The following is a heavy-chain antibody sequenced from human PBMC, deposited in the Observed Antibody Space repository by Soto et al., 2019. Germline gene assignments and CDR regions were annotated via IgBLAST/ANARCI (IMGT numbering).Heavy chain of an antibody. CDR1: GFIFSDHA. V-gene: IGHV3-49*03. J-gene: IGHJ4*02. D-gene: IGHD3-3*01. Sequence: GSLRLSSSASGFIFSDHAMTWIRRAPGRGLEWVDFIWGTPDGGIVECAASARGRFTIPRDDAKRSVYLQMNSLRPDETGVYYCTRGKFGYYRXWGQGTSVTVSX. CDR3: TRGKFGYYRX. CDR2: IWGTPDGGIV.